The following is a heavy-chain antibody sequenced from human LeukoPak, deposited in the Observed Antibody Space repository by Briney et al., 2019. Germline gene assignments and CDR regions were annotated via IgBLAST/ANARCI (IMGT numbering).Heavy chain of an antibody. J-gene: IGHJ5*02. CDR3: ARVRGLGGVVRGVGWFDP. CDR2: INHSGST. V-gene: IGHV4-34*01. Sequence: SETLSLTCAVYGGSFSGYYWSWIRQPPGKGLEWIGEINHSGSTNYNPSLKSRVTISVDTSKNQFSLKLSSVTAADTAVYYCARVRGLGGVVRGVGWFDPWGQGTLVTVSS. D-gene: IGHD3-10*01. CDR1: GGSFSGYY.